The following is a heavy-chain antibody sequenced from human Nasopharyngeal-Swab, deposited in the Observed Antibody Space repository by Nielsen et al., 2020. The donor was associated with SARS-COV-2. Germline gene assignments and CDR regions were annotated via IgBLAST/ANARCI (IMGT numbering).Heavy chain of an antibody. J-gene: IGHJ6*02. Sequence: WIRHPPGKGLEWVAVISYDGSNKYYADSVKGRFTISRDNSKNTLYLQMNSLRAEDTAVYYCARTDSSGYYPVTYYYYGMDVWGQGTTVTVSS. CDR3: ARTDSSGYYPVTYYYYGMDV. CDR2: ISYDGSNK. D-gene: IGHD3-22*01. V-gene: IGHV3-30-3*01.